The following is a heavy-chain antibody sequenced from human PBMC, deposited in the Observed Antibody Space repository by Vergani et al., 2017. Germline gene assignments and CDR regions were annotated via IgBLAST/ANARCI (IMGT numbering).Heavy chain of an antibody. D-gene: IGHD3-22*01. CDR3: AREQGYYYDSSGYYVRLNWFDP. CDR1: GGTFSSYA. Sequence: QVQLVQSGAEVKKPGSSVKVSCKASGGTFSSYAISWVRQAPGQGLAWMGIINPSGGSTSYEQKFQGRVTMTRDTSTSTVYMELSSLRSEDTAVYYCAREQGYYYDSSGYYVRLNWFDPWGQGTLVTVSS. CDR2: INPSGGST. J-gene: IGHJ5*02. V-gene: IGHV1-46*01.